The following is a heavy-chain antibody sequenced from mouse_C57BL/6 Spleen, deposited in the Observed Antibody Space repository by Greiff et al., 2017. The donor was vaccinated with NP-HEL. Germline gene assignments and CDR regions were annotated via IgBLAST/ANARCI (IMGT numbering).Heavy chain of an antibody. CDR1: GYSITSGYY. V-gene: IGHV3-6*01. D-gene: IGHD1-1*01. J-gene: IGHJ1*03. CDR2: ISYDGSN. CDR3: ARDSFITTVVAPGFDV. Sequence: EVQLKESGPGLVKPSQSLSLTCSVTGYSITSGYYWNWIRQFPGNKLEWMGYISYDGSNNYNPSLKNRISITRDTSKNQFFLKLNSVTTEDTATYYCARDSFITTVVAPGFDVWGTGTTVTVSS.